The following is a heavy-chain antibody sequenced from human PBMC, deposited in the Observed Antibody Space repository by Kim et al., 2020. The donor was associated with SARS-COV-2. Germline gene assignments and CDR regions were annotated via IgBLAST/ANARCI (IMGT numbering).Heavy chain of an antibody. CDR2: IYYSGST. Sequence: SETLSLTCTVSGGSISSSSYYWGWIRQPPGKGLEWIGSIYYSGSTYYNPSLKSRVTISVDTSKNQFSLKLSSVTAADTAVYYCATPPRVGDYSPWGQGTLVTVSS. D-gene: IGHD4-17*01. J-gene: IGHJ5*02. CDR1: GGSISSSSYY. CDR3: ATPPRVGDYSP. V-gene: IGHV4-39*01.